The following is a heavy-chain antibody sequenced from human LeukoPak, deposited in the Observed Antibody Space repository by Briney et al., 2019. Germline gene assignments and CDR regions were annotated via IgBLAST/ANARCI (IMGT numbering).Heavy chain of an antibody. CDR1: GGSISSGGYD. D-gene: IGHD3-22*01. CDR2: IYHSGST. Sequence: PSQTLSLTCTVSGGSISSGGYDWSWIRQPPGKGLDWIGYIYHSGSTYYNPSLKSRVTISVDRSKNQFSLKLSSVTAADTAVYYCARVNVIVVADSFDPWGQGTLVTVSS. V-gene: IGHV4-30-2*01. CDR3: ARVNVIVVADSFDP. J-gene: IGHJ5*02.